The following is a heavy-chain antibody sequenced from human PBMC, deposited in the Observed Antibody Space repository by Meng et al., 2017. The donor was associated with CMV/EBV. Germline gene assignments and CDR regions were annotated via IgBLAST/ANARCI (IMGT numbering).Heavy chain of an antibody. CDR1: GFSCSSYA. Sequence: EVHRLGSGGGFVQSGESLSISFAACGFSCSSYAMSWVREAPGKGLEWVSAISGSGGSTYYAVSVKGRFTISRDNSKNTLYLQMNSLRAEDTAVYYCAKVLAGDGTLDYWGQGTLVTVSS. CDR3: AKVLAGDGTLDY. V-gene: IGHV3-23*01. J-gene: IGHJ4*02. D-gene: IGHD5-24*01. CDR2: ISGSGGST.